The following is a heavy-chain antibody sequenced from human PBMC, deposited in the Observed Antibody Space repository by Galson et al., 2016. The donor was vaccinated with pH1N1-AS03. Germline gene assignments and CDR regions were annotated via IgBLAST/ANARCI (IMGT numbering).Heavy chain of an antibody. J-gene: IGHJ6*02. CDR1: GFSLSTGGMR. D-gene: IGHD3-16*01. CDR2: IDWDDGT. V-gene: IGHV2-70*04. Sequence: PALVKPTQTLTLICTVSGFSLSTGGMRVSWIRQPPGKALEWLGRIDWDDGTFYSTSLKTRLTISKDTSKNQVVLTMTNMYPVDTGTYYCAQTLNSNTCLDGWSPGATVTVSS. CDR3: AQTLNSNTCLDG.